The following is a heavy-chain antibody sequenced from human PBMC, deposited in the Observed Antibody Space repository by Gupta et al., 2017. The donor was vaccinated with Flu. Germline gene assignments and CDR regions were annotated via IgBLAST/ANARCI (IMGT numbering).Heavy chain of an antibody. CDR1: GFTFSSYY. V-gene: IGHV3-74*01. J-gene: IGHJ4*02. CDR3: VRGIYGDPVAFDH. Sequence: VQPGGSLRLSCAASGFTFSSYYMHWVHQVPGKELVWVSRLDPAGGTTIYADSVRGRFTISRDNAKSTLYLQMNSLRVDDTAVYYCVRGIYGDPVAFDHWAQGTLVTVSS. CDR2: LDPAGGTT. D-gene: IGHD4-17*01.